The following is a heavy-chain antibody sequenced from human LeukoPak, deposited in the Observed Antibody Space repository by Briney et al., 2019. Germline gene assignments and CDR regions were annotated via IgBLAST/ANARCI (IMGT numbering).Heavy chain of an antibody. CDR1: GYIFSDYY. CDR2: INPSGGST. D-gene: IGHD2-2*01. V-gene: IGHV1-46*01. J-gene: IGHJ4*02. Sequence: ASVKVSCKTSGYIFSDYYMHWVRQAPGQGLEWMGIINPSGGSTSYAQKFQGRVTMTRDTSTSTVYMELSSLRSEDTAVYYCARDYCSSTSCLYYFDYWGQGTLVTVSS. CDR3: ARDYCSSTSCLYYFDY.